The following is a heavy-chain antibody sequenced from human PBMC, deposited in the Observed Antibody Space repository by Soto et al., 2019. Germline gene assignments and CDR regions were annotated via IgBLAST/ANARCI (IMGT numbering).Heavy chain of an antibody. V-gene: IGHV1-2*04. CDR2: INPNSGGT. CDR3: ARGVGTHYYGMDV. D-gene: IGHD1-1*01. J-gene: IGHJ6*02. CDR1: GYTFTGYY. Sequence: ASVKVSCKASGYTFTGYYMHWVRQAPGQGLEWMGWINPNSGGTNYAQKFQGWVTMTRDTSISTAYMELSRLRSDDTAVYYCARGVGTHYYGMDVWGQGTKVTVSS.